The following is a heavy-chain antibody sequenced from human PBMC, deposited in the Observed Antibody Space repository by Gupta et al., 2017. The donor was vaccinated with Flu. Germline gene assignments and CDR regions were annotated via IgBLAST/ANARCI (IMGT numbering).Heavy chain of an antibody. CDR3: TRDMESDGGSHYFYGMDV. D-gene: IGHD3-3*01. V-gene: IGHV3-21*01. Sequence: NWVRQAPGKGLEWVSSISSSSRYHSYADSVKGRFTTSRDNAKNSLYLQLPSLRAEDTAVYYCTRDMESDGGSHYFYGMDVWGQGTTVTVSS. CDR2: ISSSSRYH. J-gene: IGHJ6*02.